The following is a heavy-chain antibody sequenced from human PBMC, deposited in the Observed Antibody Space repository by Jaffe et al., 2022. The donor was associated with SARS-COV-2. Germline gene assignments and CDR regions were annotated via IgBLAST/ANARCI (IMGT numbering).Heavy chain of an antibody. Sequence: EVQLVESGGGLVQPGGSLRLSCAASGFSLSGSTVHWVRQASGKGLEWVGQIRDKYNTYATAYAASVEGRFTISRDDSKNTAYLQMNSLKTEDTAVYYCTHSRSGYVRDVWGKGTTVSVSS. CDR2: IRDKYNTYAT. V-gene: IGHV3-73*02. D-gene: IGHD5-12*01. CDR3: THSRSGYVRDV. CDR1: GFSLSGST. J-gene: IGHJ6*04.